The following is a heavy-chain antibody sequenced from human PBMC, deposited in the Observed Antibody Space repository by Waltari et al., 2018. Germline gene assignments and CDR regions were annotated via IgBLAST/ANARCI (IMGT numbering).Heavy chain of an antibody. J-gene: IGHJ6*02. CDR3: ARGSAMVLYYYYGMDV. CDR1: GYTFTSYD. CDR2: MNPNRGNT. V-gene: IGHV1-8*01. Sequence: QVQLVQSGAEVKKPGASVKVSCKASGYTFTSYDINWVRQATGQGLEWMGWMNPNRGNTGYAQKFQGRVTMTRNTSISTAYMELSSLRSEDTAVYYCARGSAMVLYYYYGMDVWGQGTTVTVSS. D-gene: IGHD5-18*01.